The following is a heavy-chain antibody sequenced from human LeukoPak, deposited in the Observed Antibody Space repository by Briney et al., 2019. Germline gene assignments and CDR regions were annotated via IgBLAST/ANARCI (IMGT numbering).Heavy chain of an antibody. D-gene: IGHD4-17*01. CDR2: ISSGGGYI. CDR1: GFTFSNYS. V-gene: IGHV3-21*01. Sequence: PGGSLRLPCTASGFTFSNYSMNWVRQAPGKGLEWVSSISSGGGYIYYADSVKGRFTISRDNAKNSLYLQMNSLRAEDTAVYYCARGGNHGDYWYFDLWGRGTLVTVSS. CDR3: ARGGNHGDYWYFDL. J-gene: IGHJ2*01.